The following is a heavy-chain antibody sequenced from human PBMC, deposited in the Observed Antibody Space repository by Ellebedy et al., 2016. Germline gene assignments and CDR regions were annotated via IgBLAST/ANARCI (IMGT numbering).Heavy chain of an antibody. J-gene: IGHJ5*02. CDR1: GGTFSSYA. CDR3: ARALEVRDSTSPFDP. V-gene: IGHV1-69*06. Sequence: SVKVSCXASGGTFSSYAISWVRQAPGQGLEWMGGIIPIFGTANYAQKFQGRVTITADKSTSTAYMELSSLRSEDTAVYYCARALEVRDSTSPFDPWGQGTLVTVSS. CDR2: IIPIFGTA. D-gene: IGHD2-2*01.